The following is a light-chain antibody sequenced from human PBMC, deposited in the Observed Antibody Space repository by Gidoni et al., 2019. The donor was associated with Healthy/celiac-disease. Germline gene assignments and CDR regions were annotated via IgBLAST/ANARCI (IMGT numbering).Light chain of an antibody. J-gene: IGLJ2*01. CDR1: SSNIGAGYD. Sequence: QSVLTQPPSVPGAPGQRVTIPCTGSSSNIGAGYDVHWYQQLPGTAPKLLIYGNSNRPSGVPDRFSGSKSGTSASLAITGLQAEDEADYYCQSYDSSLSGFVVFGGGTKLTVL. V-gene: IGLV1-40*01. CDR2: GNS. CDR3: QSYDSSLSGFVV.